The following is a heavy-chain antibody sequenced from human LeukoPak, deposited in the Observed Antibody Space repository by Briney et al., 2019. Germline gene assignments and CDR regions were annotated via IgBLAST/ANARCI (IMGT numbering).Heavy chain of an antibody. CDR3: ARQTVYYDILTGQFPKYFQH. Sequence: SETLSLTFAVYGGSFSGYYWSWIRQPPGKGLEWIGEIKHSGSTNYNPSLKSRVTISVDTSKNQFSLKLSSVTAADTAVYYCARQTVYYDILTGQFPKYFQHWGQGTLVTVSS. V-gene: IGHV4-34*01. CDR1: GGSFSGYY. D-gene: IGHD3-9*01. CDR2: IKHSGST. J-gene: IGHJ1*01.